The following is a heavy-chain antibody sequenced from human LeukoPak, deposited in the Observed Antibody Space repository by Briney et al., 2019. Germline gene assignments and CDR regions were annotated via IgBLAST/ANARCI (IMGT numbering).Heavy chain of an antibody. CDR1: GGSISSYY. V-gene: IGHV4-59*06. Sequence: PSETLSLTCTVSGGSISSYYWSWIRQHPGKGLEWIGYIYYSGSTYYNPSLKGRVTISVDTSKNQFSLKLSSVTAADTAVYYCARAPPTVGASDYWGQGTLVTVSS. CDR2: IYYSGST. D-gene: IGHD1-26*01. J-gene: IGHJ4*02. CDR3: ARAPPTVGASDY.